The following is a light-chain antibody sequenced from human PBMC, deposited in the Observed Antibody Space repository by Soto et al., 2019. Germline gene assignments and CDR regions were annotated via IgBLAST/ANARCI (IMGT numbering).Light chain of an antibody. J-gene: IGLJ3*02. CDR3: ISYTGGSSLV. V-gene: IGLV2-14*01. CDR1: SSDIGTYNY. CDR2: EVT. Sequence: QSALTQPASVSGSPGQSITISCAGTSSDIGTYNYVSWYQQHPGKAPKLIIYEVTDRPSGVSNRFSGSKSGSTASLTISGLQAEDEADYYCISYTGGSSLVFGGGTKLTVL.